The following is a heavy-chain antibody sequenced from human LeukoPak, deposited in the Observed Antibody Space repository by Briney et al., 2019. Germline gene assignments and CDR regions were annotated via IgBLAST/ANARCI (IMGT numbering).Heavy chain of an antibody. Sequence: PGGSLRLSCAASGFTFSSYSMNWVRQAPGKGLEWVSSICSSSSYIYYADSVKGRFTISRDNAKNSLYLQMNSLRAKDTAVYYCARDRVTGPPFDYWGQGTLVTVSS. CDR3: ARDRVTGPPFDY. CDR2: ICSSSSYI. D-gene: IGHD2-21*02. J-gene: IGHJ4*02. CDR1: GFTFSSYS. V-gene: IGHV3-21*01.